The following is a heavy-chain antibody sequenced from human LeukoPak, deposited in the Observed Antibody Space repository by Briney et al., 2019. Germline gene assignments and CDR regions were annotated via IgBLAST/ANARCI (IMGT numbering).Heavy chain of an antibody. CDR3: AKVSRGGYSYGTPAYYYGMDV. CDR2: ISGEGGST. D-gene: IGHD5-18*01. Sequence: GGSLRLSCAASGFTFDYYAMHWGRQAPGKGLEWVSLISGEGGSTYYADSVKGRFTISRDNSKNALYLQMNSLRTEDTALYYCAKVSRGGYSYGTPAYYYGMDVWGQGTTVTVSS. V-gene: IGHV3-43*02. J-gene: IGHJ6*02. CDR1: GFTFDYYA.